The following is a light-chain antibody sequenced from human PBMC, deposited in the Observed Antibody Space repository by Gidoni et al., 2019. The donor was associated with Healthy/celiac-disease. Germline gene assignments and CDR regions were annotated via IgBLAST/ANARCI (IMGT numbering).Light chain of an antibody. Sequence: IVLTQSPATLSLSPGERATLSCRASQSVSSYLAWYQQKPGQAPRHLIYDASNRATGIPARFSGSGSGKDFTLTISSLEPEDFAVYYCQQRSNWPRLTFGGGTKVEIK. CDR3: QQRSNWPRLT. CDR2: DAS. V-gene: IGKV3-11*01. J-gene: IGKJ4*01. CDR1: QSVSSY.